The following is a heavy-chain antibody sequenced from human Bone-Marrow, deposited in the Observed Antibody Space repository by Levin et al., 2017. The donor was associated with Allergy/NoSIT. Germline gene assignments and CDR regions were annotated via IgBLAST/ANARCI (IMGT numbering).Heavy chain of an antibody. Sequence: QSQTLSLPCTVSGGSISSSSYYWGWIRQPPGKGLEWIGSIYYSGSTYYNPSLKSRVTISVDTSKNQFSLKLSSVTAADTAVYYCARLSSSWPTNAFDIWGQGTMVTVSS. V-gene: IGHV4-39*01. CDR3: ARLSSSWPTNAFDI. J-gene: IGHJ3*02. CDR2: IYYSGST. D-gene: IGHD6-13*01. CDR1: GGSISSSSYY.